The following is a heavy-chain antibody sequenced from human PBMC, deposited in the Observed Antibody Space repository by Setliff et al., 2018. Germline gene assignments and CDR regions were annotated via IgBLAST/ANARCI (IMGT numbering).Heavy chain of an antibody. V-gene: IGHV4-39*07. Sequence: PSETLSLTCSVSGGSISSGSYYWGWIRQSPGKGLEWIGSMYYSGSTYYNPSLKGRVTLSVDTTKNQFSLKLTSMTAADTAVYYRARDPGFRSGTWSLDLWGQGTQVTVSS. D-gene: IGHD3-10*01. CDR2: MYYSGST. J-gene: IGHJ5*02. CDR1: GGSISSGSYY. CDR3: ARDPGFRSGTWSLDL.